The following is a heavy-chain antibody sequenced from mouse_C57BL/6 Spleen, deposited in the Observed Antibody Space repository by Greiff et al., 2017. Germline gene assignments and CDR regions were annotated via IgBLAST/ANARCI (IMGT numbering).Heavy chain of an antibody. CDR2: LNPNNGGT. CDR3: ARGFGNYEGAYYFDY. V-gene: IGHV1-26*01. Sequence: EVKLMESGPELVKPGASVKISCKASGYTFTDYYMNWVKQSHGKSLEWIGDLNPNNGGTSYNQKFKGKATLTVDKSSSTAYMELRSLTSEDSAVYYCARGFGNYEGAYYFDYWGQGTTLTVAS. CDR1: GYTFTDYY. D-gene: IGHD2-1*01. J-gene: IGHJ2*01.